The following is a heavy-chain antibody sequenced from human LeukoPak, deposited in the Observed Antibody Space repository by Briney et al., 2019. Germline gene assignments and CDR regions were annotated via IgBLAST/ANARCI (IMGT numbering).Heavy chain of an antibody. D-gene: IGHD2/OR15-2a*01. Sequence: GGSLRLSCAASGFTFSSYEMNWVRQAPGKGLEWVSYISSSGSTIYYADSVKGRFTISRDNAKNSLYLQMNSLSAEDTAFYYCARDPERETYGNCYFDYWGQGTLVTVSS. CDR1: GFTFSSYE. CDR3: ARDPERETYGNCYFDY. J-gene: IGHJ4*02. V-gene: IGHV3-48*03. CDR2: ISSSGSTI.